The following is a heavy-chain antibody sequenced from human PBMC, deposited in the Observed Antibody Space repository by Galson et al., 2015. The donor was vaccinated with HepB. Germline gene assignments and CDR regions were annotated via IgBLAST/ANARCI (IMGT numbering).Heavy chain of an antibody. J-gene: IGHJ6*02. Sequence: SLRLSCAASGFTFSSYWMHWVRQAPGKGLVWVSRINSDGSSTSYADSVKGRFTISRDNAKNTLYLQMNSLRAEDTAVYYCARDADFWSGYYYSYYYGMDVWGQGTTVTVPS. CDR1: GFTFSSYW. CDR3: ARDADFWSGYYYSYYYGMDV. D-gene: IGHD3-3*01. V-gene: IGHV3-74*01. CDR2: INSDGSST.